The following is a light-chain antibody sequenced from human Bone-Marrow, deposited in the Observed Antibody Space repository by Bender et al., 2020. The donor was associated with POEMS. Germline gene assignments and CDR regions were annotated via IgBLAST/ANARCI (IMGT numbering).Light chain of an antibody. Sequence: SYVLTQVPSLSVASGQTASITCSGDKLGDKFVYWYQQKPGQSPVLVIFQNAKRPAGIPERFSASNSGNAATLTISGTQAMDEADYYCQAWVTSSGVFGGGTELTVL. CDR1: KLGDKF. J-gene: IGLJ3*02. CDR3: QAWVTSSGV. V-gene: IGLV3-1*01. CDR2: QNA.